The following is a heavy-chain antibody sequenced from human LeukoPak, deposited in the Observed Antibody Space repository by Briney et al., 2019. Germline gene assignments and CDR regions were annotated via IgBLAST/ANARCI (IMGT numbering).Heavy chain of an antibody. V-gene: IGHV3-30*02. CDR1: GFTFSSYG. D-gene: IGHD2-2*01. J-gene: IGHJ4*02. CDR2: TQYDGRNR. CDR3: ARDGPQYCTSTNCLGGY. Sequence: GGSLRLSCAASGFTFSSYGIHWVRQAPGNGLQWVAFTQYDGRNRYYADSVKGRFTISRDDAKNTLFLQMNSLRTEDTAVYYCARDGPQYCTSTNCLGGYWGQGTLVTVSS.